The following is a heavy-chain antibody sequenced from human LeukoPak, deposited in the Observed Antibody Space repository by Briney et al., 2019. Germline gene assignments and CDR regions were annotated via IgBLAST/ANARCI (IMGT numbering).Heavy chain of an antibody. CDR2: IYHSGST. V-gene: IGHV4-38-2*02. CDR1: GYSISSGYY. CDR3: ARVGYYYDSSSYYRDAFDI. Sequence: SETQSLTCTVSGYSISSGYYWGWIRQPPGKGLEWIGSIYHSGSTYYNPSLKSRVTISVDTSKNQFSLKLSSVTAADTAVYYCARVGYYYDSSSYYRDAFDIWGQGTMVTVSS. J-gene: IGHJ3*02. D-gene: IGHD3-22*01.